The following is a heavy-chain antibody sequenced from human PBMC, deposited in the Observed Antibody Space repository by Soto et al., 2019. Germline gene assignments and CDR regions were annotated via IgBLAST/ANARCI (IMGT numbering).Heavy chain of an antibody. D-gene: IGHD2-21*02. J-gene: IGHJ6*02. V-gene: IGHV3-30*18. CDR3: VKAARMTAGLKDYYGMDL. Sequence: GGSLRLSCAASEFTFSSNGMQWVRQAAGKGLEWVAGISGDGGKRYYADSLKGRCTISRDNSKNMLQLQMNNLRPEDTAVYYCVKAARMTAGLKDYYGMDLWGQGTTVTVSS. CDR1: EFTFSSNG. CDR2: ISGDGGKR.